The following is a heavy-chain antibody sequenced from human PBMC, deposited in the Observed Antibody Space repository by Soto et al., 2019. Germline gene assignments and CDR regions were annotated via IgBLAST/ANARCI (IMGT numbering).Heavy chain of an antibody. J-gene: IGHJ5*02. D-gene: IGHD3-10*01. V-gene: IGHV4-59*01. CDR3: ASAGYDGSGSYDWFDP. CDR1: GGSISSYY. CDR2: IYYSGST. Sequence: SETLSLTCTVSGGSISSYYWSWIRQPPGKGLEWIGYIYYSGSTNYNPSLKSRVTISVDTSKNQFSLKLSSVTAADTAVYYCASAGYDGSGSYDWFDPWGQGTLVTVSS.